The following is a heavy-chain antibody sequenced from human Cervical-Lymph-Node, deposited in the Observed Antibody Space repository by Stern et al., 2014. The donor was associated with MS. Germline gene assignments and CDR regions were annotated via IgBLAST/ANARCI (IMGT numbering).Heavy chain of an antibody. V-gene: IGHV3-48*02. Sequence: EMQLVESGGGVVQPGRSLRLSCAASGFTFSSYSMNWVRQAPGKGLEWVSYISSSSSTIYYPDSVKGRFTISRDNAKNSLYLQMNSLRDEDTAVYYCARGRITMVRGGSNWFDPWGQGTLVTVSS. J-gene: IGHJ5*02. CDR3: ARGRITMVRGGSNWFDP. CDR1: GFTFSSYS. CDR2: ISSSSSTI. D-gene: IGHD3-10*01.